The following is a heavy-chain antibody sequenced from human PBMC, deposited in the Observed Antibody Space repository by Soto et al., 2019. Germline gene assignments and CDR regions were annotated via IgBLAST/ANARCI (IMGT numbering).Heavy chain of an antibody. CDR2: ISGSDDST. V-gene: IGHV3-23*01. J-gene: IGHJ4*02. CDR1: GFTFSSYA. Sequence: EVQLLESGGGLVQPGESLRLSCAASGFTFSSYAMSWVRQAPGKGLEWVSVISGSDDSTYYADSVKGRFTISRDNSKNTLYLQMNSLRAEDTVVYYCEKRSSSSTFYYWGQGTLVTVSS. D-gene: IGHD6-6*01. CDR3: EKRSSSSTFYY.